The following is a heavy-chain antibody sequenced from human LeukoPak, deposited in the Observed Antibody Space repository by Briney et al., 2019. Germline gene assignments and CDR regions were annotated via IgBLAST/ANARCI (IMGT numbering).Heavy chain of an antibody. CDR1: GGSISSYY. D-gene: IGHD3-22*01. V-gene: IGHV4-59*01. CDR3: ASSYDSSGYKN. CDR2: IYYSGST. J-gene: IGHJ4*02. Sequence: SETLSLTCSVSGGSISSYYWSWIRQPPGKGLEWIGYIYYSGSTNYNPSLKSRVTISVDTSKNQFSLKLSSVTAADTAVYYCASSYDSSGYKNWGQGTLVTVSS.